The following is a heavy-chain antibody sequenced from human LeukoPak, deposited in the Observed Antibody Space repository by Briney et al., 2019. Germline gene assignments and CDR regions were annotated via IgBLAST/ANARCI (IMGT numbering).Heavy chain of an antibody. CDR2: IIPIFGTA. D-gene: IGHD6-6*01. V-gene: IGHV1-69*01. CDR3: ARDIGFLYSSSPADWFDP. CDR1: GRTFSSYA. J-gene: IGHJ5*02. Sequence: SVKVSCKASGRTFSSYAISWVRQAPGQGLEWMGGIIPIFGTASYAQKFQGRVTITADESTSTAYMELSSLRSEDTAVYYCARDIGFLYSSSPADWFDPWGQGTLVTVSS.